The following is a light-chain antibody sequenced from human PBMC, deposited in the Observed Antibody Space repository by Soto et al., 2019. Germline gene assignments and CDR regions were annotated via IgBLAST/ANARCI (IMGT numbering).Light chain of an antibody. CDR3: TSCTSSSGDV. CDR1: SSDVGAYNY. V-gene: IGLV2-14*01. Sequence: QSALTQPVSVSGSPGQSITMSCTGTSSDVGAYNYVYWYRQHPGKAPKLIIYDVSNRPSGVSNRFSGSKSGNTASLIISGLQAEDEADYYCTSCTSSSGDVFGTGTKLTVL. CDR2: DVS. J-gene: IGLJ1*01.